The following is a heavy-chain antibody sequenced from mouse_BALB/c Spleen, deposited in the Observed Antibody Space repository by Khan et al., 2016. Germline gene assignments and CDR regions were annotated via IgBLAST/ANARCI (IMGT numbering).Heavy chain of an antibody. CDR3: ARDYYGYDVDY. V-gene: IGHV1S136*01. J-gene: IGHJ2*01. D-gene: IGHD2-2*01. Sequence: EMQLQESGPELVKPGASVKMSCKASGYTFTNYVMHWVKQKPGQGLEWIGYINPYNAGTKYNEKFKGKATLTSDRSSSTAYMELSSLTSEDSAVYYCARDYYGYDVDYWGQGTTLTVFS. CDR1: GYTFTNYV. CDR2: INPYNAGT.